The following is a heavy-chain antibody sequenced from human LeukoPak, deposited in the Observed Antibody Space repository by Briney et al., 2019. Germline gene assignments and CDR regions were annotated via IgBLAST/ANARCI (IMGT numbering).Heavy chain of an antibody. CDR2: IDYSGST. J-gene: IGHJ4*02. Sequence: PSETLSLTCTVSGGSISGYYWSWIRQPPGKGLEWIGYIDYSGSTDYNPSLKSRITISVATSKNQFSLKLSSVTAVDTAVYYCARTASTVTTAIDYWGRGTLVIVSS. CDR3: ARTASTVTTAIDY. CDR1: GGSISGYY. D-gene: IGHD4-17*01. V-gene: IGHV4-59*01.